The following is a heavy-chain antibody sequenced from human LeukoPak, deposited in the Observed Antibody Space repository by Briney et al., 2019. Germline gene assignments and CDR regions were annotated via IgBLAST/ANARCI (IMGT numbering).Heavy chain of an antibody. CDR3: ARYLPAVDAFDI. CDR1: GGTFSSYA. J-gene: IGHJ3*02. D-gene: IGHD2-2*01. CDR2: IIPIFGTA. Sequence: GASVKVSCKASGGTFSSYAISWVRQAPGQGLEWMGGIIPIFGTANYAQKFQGRVTITTDESTSTAYMELGSLRFEDTAVYYCARYLPAVDAFDIWGQGTMVTVSS. V-gene: IGHV1-69*05.